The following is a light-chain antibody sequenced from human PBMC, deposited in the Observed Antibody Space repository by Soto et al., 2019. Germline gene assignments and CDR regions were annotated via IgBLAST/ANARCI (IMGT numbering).Light chain of an antibody. CDR1: QSVSSNF. CDR3: QQYGSSPIT. V-gene: IGKV3-20*01. Sequence: ESLLTQSPGTLSLSPGERATLSCRASQSVSSNFLACYQQKPGQNPRLRIYAESSRATGIPGRFSGSGSGTGVPLTIGRLVPEDFTVYYCQQYGSSPITFGQGTRLDIK. J-gene: IGKJ5*01. CDR2: AES.